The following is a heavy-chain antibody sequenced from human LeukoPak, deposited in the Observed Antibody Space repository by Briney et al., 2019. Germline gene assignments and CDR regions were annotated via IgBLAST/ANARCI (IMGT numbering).Heavy chain of an antibody. V-gene: IGHV4-39*07. J-gene: IGHJ6*03. D-gene: IGHD6-19*01. CDR2: IHYSGST. CDR3: ARGGWREGYYYMDV. CDR1: RGSISSNNNY. Sequence: SETLSLTCSVSRGSISSNNNYWGWIRQPPGKGLEWIGYIHYSGSTYYNTSLKSRVTIAIDTSKNQFSLKLSSVTAADTAVYYCARGGWREGYYYMDVWGKGTTVTISS.